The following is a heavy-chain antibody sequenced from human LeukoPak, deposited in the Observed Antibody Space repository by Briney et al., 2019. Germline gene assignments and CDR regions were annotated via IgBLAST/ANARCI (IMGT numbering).Heavy chain of an antibody. CDR3: ARLLYRYYYGSGSPNYFDY. V-gene: IGHV4-34*01. CDR2: INHSGST. J-gene: IGHJ4*02. CDR1: GGSFSGYY. D-gene: IGHD3-10*01. Sequence: SETLSLTCAVYGGSFSGYYWSWIRQPPGKGLEWIGEINHSGSTNYNPSLKSRVTISVDTSKNQFSLKLSSVTAADTAVCYCARLLYRYYYGSGSPNYFDYWGQGTLVTVSS.